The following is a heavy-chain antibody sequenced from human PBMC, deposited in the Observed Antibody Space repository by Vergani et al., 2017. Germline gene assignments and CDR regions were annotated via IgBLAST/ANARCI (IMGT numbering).Heavy chain of an antibody. D-gene: IGHD3-3*01. V-gene: IGHV3-23*01. CDR3: AKDLSVARYDFWGGYYGAYLDY. Sequence: EVQLLESGGGLVQPGGSLRLSCAASGFTFSSYAMSWVRQAPGKGLEWVSAISGSGGSTYYADSVKGRFTISRDNSKNTLSLQMNSLRAEDTAVYYCAKDLSVARYDFWGGYYGAYLDYWGQGTLVTVSS. J-gene: IGHJ4*02. CDR1: GFTFSSYA. CDR2: ISGSGGST.